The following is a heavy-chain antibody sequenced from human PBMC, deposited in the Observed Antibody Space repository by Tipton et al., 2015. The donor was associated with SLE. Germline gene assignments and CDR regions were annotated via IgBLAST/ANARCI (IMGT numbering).Heavy chain of an antibody. CDR1: GGSISSYY. V-gene: IGHV4-59*12. J-gene: IGHJ4*02. CDR2: IYYSGST. CDR3: ARGWDYDFWSGYADY. Sequence: TLSLTCTVSGGSISSYYWSWIRQPPGKGLEWIGYIYYSGSTNYNPSLKSRVTIFVDTSKNQFSLKLSSVTAADTAVYYCARGWDYDFWSGYADYWGQGTLVTVSS. D-gene: IGHD3-3*01.